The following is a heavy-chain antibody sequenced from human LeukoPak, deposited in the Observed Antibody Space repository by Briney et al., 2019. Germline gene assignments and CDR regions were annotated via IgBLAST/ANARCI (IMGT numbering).Heavy chain of an antibody. Sequence: GGSLRLSCAASGFTFSSYAMSWVRQAPGKGLGWVSAISGSGGSTYYADSVKGRFTISRDNSKNTLYLQMNSLRAEDTAVYYCAKDRPYYDSSGYYHPTFDYWGQGTLVTVSS. CDR3: AKDRPYYDSSGYYHPTFDY. V-gene: IGHV3-23*01. CDR1: GFTFSSYA. D-gene: IGHD3-22*01. CDR2: ISGSGGST. J-gene: IGHJ4*02.